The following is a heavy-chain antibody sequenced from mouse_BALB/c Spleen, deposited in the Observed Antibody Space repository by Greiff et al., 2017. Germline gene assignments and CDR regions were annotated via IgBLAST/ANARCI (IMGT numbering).Heavy chain of an antibody. J-gene: IGHJ4*01. V-gene: IGHV14-3*02. CDR1: GFNIKDTY. CDR2: IDPANGNT. CDR3: ATDRYDYAMDY. D-gene: IGHD2-14*01. Sequence: VQLQQSGAELVKPGASVKLSCTASGFNIKDTYMHWVKQRPEQGLEWIGRIDPANGNTKYDPKFQGKATITADTYSNTAYLQLSSLTSEDTAVYYCATDRYDYAMDYWGQGTSVTVSS.